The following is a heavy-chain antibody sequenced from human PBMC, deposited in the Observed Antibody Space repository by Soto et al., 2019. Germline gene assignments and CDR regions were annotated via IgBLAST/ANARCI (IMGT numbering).Heavy chain of an antibody. D-gene: IGHD6-6*01. V-gene: IGHV1-18*01. J-gene: IGHJ6*02. CDR1: GYTFTSYG. CDR2: TSAYNGNT. CDR3: ARKEVGAARRIPDYYYYGMDV. Sequence: ASVKVSCKASGYTFTSYGISWVRQAPGQGLEWMGWTSAYNGNTNYAQKLQGRVTMTTDTSTSTAYMELRSLRSDDTAVYYCARKEVGAARRIPDYYYYGMDVWGQGTTVTVP.